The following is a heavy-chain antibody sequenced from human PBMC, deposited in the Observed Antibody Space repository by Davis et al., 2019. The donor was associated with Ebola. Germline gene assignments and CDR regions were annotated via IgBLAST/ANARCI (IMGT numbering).Heavy chain of an antibody. Sequence: SETLSLTCAVYGGSFSGYYWSWIRQPPGKGLEWIGVINHSGSTNYNPSLQSRVTISVDTSKNQFSLKLSSVTAADTAVYYCARGPSVVGLDYWGQGTLVTVSS. CDR2: INHSGST. D-gene: IGHD1-26*01. CDR1: GGSFSGYY. CDR3: ARGPSVVGLDY. J-gene: IGHJ4*02. V-gene: IGHV4-34*01.